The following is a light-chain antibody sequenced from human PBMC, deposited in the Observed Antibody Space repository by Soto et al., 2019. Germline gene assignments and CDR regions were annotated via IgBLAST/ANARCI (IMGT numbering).Light chain of an antibody. V-gene: IGKV4-1*01. CDR3: QQYYSTPWT. Sequence: VELIQTPTSLPVXXCERATINXXTXQXXXYSSNNKNYLAWYQRKPGQPNKLIIYWASKRDSGVTDRLSGSGSGTDFTLTISSLQAEDVAVYYCQQYYSTPWTFCQGTKL. CDR1: QXXXYSSNNKNY. J-gene: IGKJ1*01. CDR2: WAS.